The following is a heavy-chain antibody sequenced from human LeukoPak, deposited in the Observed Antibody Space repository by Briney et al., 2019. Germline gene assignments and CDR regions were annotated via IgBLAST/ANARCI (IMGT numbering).Heavy chain of an antibody. D-gene: IGHD6-13*01. CDR2: IYYSGST. CDR1: GGSISSGGYY. V-gene: IGHV4-61*08. Sequence: SETLSLTCTVSGGSISSGGYYWSWIRQHPGKGLEWIGYIYYSGSTNYNPSLKSRVTISVDTSKNQFSLKLSSVTAADTAVYYCARESPYRAAAGIYFDYWGQGTLVTVSS. J-gene: IGHJ4*02. CDR3: ARESPYRAAAGIYFDY.